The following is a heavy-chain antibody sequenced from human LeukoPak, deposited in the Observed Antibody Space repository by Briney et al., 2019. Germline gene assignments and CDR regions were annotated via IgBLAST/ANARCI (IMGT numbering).Heavy chain of an antibody. D-gene: IGHD3-22*01. V-gene: IGHV1-24*01. CDR1: GYTLTELS. CDR3: ATGAEDYYDSSGYHGHFQH. CDR2: FDPEDGET. Sequence: ASVKVSCKVSGYTLTELSMHWVRQAPGKGLEWMGGFDPEDGETIYAQKFQGRVTMTEDTSTDTDYMELSSLRSEDTAVYYCATGAEDYYDSSGYHGHFQHWGQGTLVTVSS. J-gene: IGHJ1*01.